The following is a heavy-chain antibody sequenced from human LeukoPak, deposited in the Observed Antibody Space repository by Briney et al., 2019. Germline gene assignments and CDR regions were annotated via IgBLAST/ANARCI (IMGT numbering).Heavy chain of an antibody. CDR2: IIPIFGTA. CDR3: ARGRPSYCSSTSCQGDYYYYMDV. CDR1: GGTFSSYA. V-gene: IGHV1-69*13. D-gene: IGHD2-2*01. Sequence: PVKVSCKASGGTFSSYAISWVRQAPGQGLEWMGGIIPIFGTANYAQKFQGRVTITADESTSTAYMELSSLRSEDTAVYYCARGRPSYCSSTSCQGDYYYYMDVWGKGTTVTVSS. J-gene: IGHJ6*03.